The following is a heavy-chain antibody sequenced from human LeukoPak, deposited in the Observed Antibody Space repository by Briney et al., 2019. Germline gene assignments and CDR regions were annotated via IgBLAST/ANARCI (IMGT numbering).Heavy chain of an antibody. D-gene: IGHD5-24*01. CDR1: GDSIGSYY. J-gene: IGHJ4*02. CDR3: ARHRDGDVHHFDL. Sequence: SETLSLTCTVSGDSIGSYYWSWIRQPPGEGLEWIGYVYYTGSTNYNPSLKRRVTISVDTSKNHFSLNLRSVTAADTAIYYCARHRDGDVHHFDLWGQGTLVIVSS. V-gene: IGHV4-59*08. CDR2: VYYTGST.